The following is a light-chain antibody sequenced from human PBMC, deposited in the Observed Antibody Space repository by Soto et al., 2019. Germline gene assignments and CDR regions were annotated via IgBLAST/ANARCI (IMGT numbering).Light chain of an antibody. CDR1: QSISTW. CDR3: QQYDSHSGYT. V-gene: IGKV1-5*03. Sequence: DIPMTQSPSTLSASVGDRVTITCRASQSISTWLAWYQQKPGKAPKLLIYRASTLENGGPSRFSGSGSGTEFTLTITSLQADDFATYYCQQYDSHSGYTFGQGTRLEIK. CDR2: RAS. J-gene: IGKJ2*01.